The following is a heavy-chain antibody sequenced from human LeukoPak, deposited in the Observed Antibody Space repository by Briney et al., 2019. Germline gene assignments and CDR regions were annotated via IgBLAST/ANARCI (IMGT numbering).Heavy chain of an antibody. J-gene: IGHJ4*02. D-gene: IGHD7-27*01. Sequence: ASVKVSCKASGGTFSSYAISWVRQAPGQRREWMGWINAGNGNTKYSQKFQGRVTITRDTSASTAYMELSSLRSEDTAVYYCARTATGDTWDYWGQGTLVTVSS. CDR2: INAGNGNT. CDR3: ARTATGDTWDY. V-gene: IGHV1-3*01. CDR1: GGTFSSYA.